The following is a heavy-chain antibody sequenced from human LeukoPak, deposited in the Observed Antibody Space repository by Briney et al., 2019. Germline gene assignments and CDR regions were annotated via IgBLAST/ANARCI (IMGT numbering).Heavy chain of an antibody. D-gene: IGHD3-22*01. J-gene: IGHJ3*02. Sequence: SETLSLTCTVSGGSINSNTYYWRWVRQSPGKGLEWIGSIHYSGSPYYYNYRGSTFYNPSLKSRITISVDTSKNQFSLKLTSVIAADTAIYYCARNDSGGFDAFESWGQGTMVIVS. CDR2: IHYSGSPYYYNYRGST. CDR1: GGSINSNTYY. CDR3: ARNDSGGFDAFES. V-gene: IGHV4-39*01.